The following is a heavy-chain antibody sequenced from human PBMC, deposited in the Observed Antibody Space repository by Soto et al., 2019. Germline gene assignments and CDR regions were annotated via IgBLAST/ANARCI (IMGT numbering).Heavy chain of an antibody. D-gene: IGHD5-18*01. CDR1: GFTFSSFR. V-gene: IGHV3-48*02. J-gene: IGHJ4*02. CDR3: ARDPGYSYGPPDY. CDR2: ISSSSSTI. Sequence: EVQLVESGGGLVQPGGSLRPSCAASGFTFSSFRMNWVRQAPGKGLEGVSYISSSSSTIYYADSVKGRFTISRDNAKNSLYLQMNSLRDEDTAVYYCARDPGYSYGPPDYWGQGTLVTVSS.